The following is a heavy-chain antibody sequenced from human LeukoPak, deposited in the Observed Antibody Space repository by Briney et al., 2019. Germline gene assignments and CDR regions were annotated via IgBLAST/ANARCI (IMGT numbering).Heavy chain of an antibody. Sequence: VASVKVSCKASGYTFTSYDINWVRQATGQGLEWMGWMNPNSGNTGYTQKFPGRVTMTRNTSISTAYMELSSLRSDDTAVYYCARGHYGGNIPRYYCMDVWGQGTMVTVSS. CDR1: GYTFTSYD. CDR3: ARGHYGGNIPRYYCMDV. J-gene: IGHJ6*02. CDR2: MNPNSGNT. V-gene: IGHV1-8*01. D-gene: IGHD4-23*01.